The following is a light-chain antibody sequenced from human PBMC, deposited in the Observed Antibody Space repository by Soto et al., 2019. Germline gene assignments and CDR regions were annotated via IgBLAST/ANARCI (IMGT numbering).Light chain of an antibody. V-gene: IGKV3-20*01. CDR2: GPS. J-gene: IGKJ3*01. CDR1: QSVRGNY. Sequence: EVVLTQSPGTLSLSPGESATLSCRASQSVRGNYFAWYQQRPGQAPRLLVYGPSVRAAGIPDRFRGSGSRTDFNLTINRVEPEDFAVYDCHQFGMSPFTFGPGTTLDIK. CDR3: HQFGMSPFT.